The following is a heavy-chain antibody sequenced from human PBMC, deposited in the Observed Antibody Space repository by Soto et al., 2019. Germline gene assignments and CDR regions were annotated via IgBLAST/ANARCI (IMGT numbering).Heavy chain of an antibody. CDR2: ISGSGGST. Sequence: PAGSLRLSCAASGFTFSSYAMSWVRQAPGKGLEWVSAISGSGGSTYYADSVKGRFTISRDNSKNTLYLQMNSLRAEDTAVYYCAKSYYDITSELDYWGQGTLVTVSS. CDR3: AKSYYDITSELDY. V-gene: IGHV3-23*01. J-gene: IGHJ4*02. D-gene: IGHD1-26*01. CDR1: GFTFSSYA.